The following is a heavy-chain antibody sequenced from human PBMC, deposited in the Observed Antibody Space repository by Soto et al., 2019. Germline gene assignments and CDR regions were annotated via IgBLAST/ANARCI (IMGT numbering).Heavy chain of an antibody. J-gene: IGHJ5*02. CDR1: GGTFNSYS. V-gene: IGHV1-69*06. CDR2: IIPMSGRP. CDR3: TRRGRQSANWFDP. Sequence: QVQLVQSGAEVKTPGSSVKVSCKASGGTFNSYSIDWVRQAPGQGFEWMGGIIPMSGRPNYAQRCQGRVTFSADKSTNTVYMEVNSLTQEDTAVYYCTRRGRQSANWFDPWGQGTLVTVSS.